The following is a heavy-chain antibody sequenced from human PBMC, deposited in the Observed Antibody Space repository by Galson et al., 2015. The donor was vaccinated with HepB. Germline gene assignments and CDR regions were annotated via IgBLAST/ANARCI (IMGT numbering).Heavy chain of an antibody. D-gene: IGHD6-6*01. CDR1: GYTFTSYD. CDR3: ARWYIAARPVRRYFDL. CDR2: MNPNSGNT. J-gene: IGHJ2*01. Sequence: SVKVSCKASGYTFTSYDINWVRQATGQGLEWMGWMNPNSGNTGYAQKFQGRVTMTRNTSISTAYMELSSLRSEDTAVYYCARWYIAARPVRRYFDLWGRGTLVTVSS. V-gene: IGHV1-8*01.